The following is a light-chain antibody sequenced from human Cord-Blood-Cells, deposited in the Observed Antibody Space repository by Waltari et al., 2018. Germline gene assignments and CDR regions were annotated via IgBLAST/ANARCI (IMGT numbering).Light chain of an antibody. CDR2: DAS. CDR3: QQYNSFT. CDR1: QSISSW. Sequence: DIQMTQSPSTLPASAGDRVTITCRASQSISSWFAWYQQKPGKAPKLLIYDASSLESGVPSRFSGSGSGTECTLAISSLQPDDFATYYCQQYNSFTFGGGTKVEIK. J-gene: IGKJ4*01. V-gene: IGKV1-5*01.